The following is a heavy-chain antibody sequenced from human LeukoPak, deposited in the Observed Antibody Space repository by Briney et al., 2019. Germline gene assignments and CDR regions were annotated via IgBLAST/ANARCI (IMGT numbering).Heavy chain of an antibody. CDR1: GYSFTSYW. J-gene: IGHJ6*02. Sequence: GESLKISRQGSGYSFTSYWIGWVRQMPGKGLEWMGIIYPGDSDTRYSPSFQGQVTISADKSISTAYPQWSSLKASDTAMYYCASGRRYYYYGMDVWGQGTTVTVSS. CDR2: IYPGDSDT. CDR3: ASGRRYYYYGMDV. V-gene: IGHV5-51*01.